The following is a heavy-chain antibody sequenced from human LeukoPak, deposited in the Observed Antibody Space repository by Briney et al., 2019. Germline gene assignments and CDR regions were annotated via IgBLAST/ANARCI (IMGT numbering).Heavy chain of an antibody. CDR2: HSGDGVNT. V-gene: IGHV3-43*02. Sequence: GGSLRLSCAAPGFPFDVYALLWARQASAKALESVSLHSGDGVNTHYADSAKGRCTISRHNHKNSLHLQMNSLRTEDTPLFYCVAGLGVLGQKWELGDYWSQGTLVTV. D-gene: IGHD1-26*01. CDR3: VAGLGVLGQKWELGDY. J-gene: IGHJ4*02. CDR1: GFPFDVYA.